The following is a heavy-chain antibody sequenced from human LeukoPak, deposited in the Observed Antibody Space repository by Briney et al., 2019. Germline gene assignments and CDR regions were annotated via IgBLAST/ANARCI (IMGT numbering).Heavy chain of an antibody. CDR3: ARDYSGYPELWGFDY. CDR2: IWNDGSNK. CDR1: GFTFSTYG. V-gene: IGHV3-33*01. Sequence: GGSLRLSCAASGFTFSTYGMHWVRQAPGKGLEWVAVIWNDGSNKYYADSVKGRFTISRDNSKNTLYLQMNSLRAEDTAVYYCARDYSGYPELWGFDYWGQGTLVTVSS. J-gene: IGHJ4*02. D-gene: IGHD5-12*01.